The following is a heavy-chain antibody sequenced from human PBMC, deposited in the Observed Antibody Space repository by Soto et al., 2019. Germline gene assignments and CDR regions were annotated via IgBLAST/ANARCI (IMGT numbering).Heavy chain of an antibody. V-gene: IGHV3-33*01. CDR1: GFRFSTYG. CDR2: TWYDGINK. J-gene: IGHJ2*01. CDR3: ARDSQQSLEL. D-gene: IGHD6-13*01. Sequence: QVQLVESGGGVVQPGRSLRLSCVASGFRFSTYGMHWVRQAPGKGLEWVAVTWYDGINKDYGDSVKGRFTISRDNSKNTLYLQMNALRSEDTAVYSCARDSQQSLELWGRGTLVTVSS.